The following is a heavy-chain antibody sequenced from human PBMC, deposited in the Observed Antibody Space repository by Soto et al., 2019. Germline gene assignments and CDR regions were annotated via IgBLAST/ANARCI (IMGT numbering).Heavy chain of an antibody. V-gene: IGHV3-66*01. CDR3: ARDDVLCDGGRCYGIPLYV. D-gene: IGHD2-15*01. Sequence: GGSLRVSCAASGFTVSSKYMTWVRQAPGKGLEWVSLIQSGGTTYYADSVKGRFTISRDTSENTLHLQMDSLRVEDTAVYYCARDDVLCDGGRCYGIPLYVWGIRTTVTVSS. J-gene: IGHJ6*04. CDR1: GFTVSSKY. CDR2: IQSGGTT.